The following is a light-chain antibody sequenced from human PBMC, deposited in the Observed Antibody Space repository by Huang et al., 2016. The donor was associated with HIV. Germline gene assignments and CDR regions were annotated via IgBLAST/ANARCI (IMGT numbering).Light chain of an antibody. V-gene: IGKV1-27*01. CDR3: QKYDSAPRT. Sequence: DIQMTQSPPSLSASVGDRVTITCRASQDISNYLAWYQQKPGKVPQLLIYAASTLQSGLSSRFSGSGSGTNFTLTISSLQPDDVATYYCQKYDSAPRTFGQGTKVEIQ. J-gene: IGKJ1*01. CDR1: QDISNY. CDR2: AAS.